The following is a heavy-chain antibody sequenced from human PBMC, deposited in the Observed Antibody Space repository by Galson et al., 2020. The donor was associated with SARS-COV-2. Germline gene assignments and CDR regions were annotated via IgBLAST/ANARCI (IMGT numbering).Heavy chain of an antibody. Sequence: TGGSLRLSCAASGFTFSSYAMSWVRQSPGKGLEWVSGITGSGLNTYYADSVEGRFTIFRDNSENTLYLQMDSLSGEDTALYFCAKDGTFSNSFYYSESWGQGTLVTVSS. CDR3: AKDGTFSNSFYYSES. J-gene: IGHJ4*02. CDR1: GFTFSSYA. D-gene: IGHD6-6*01. CDR2: ITGSGLNT. V-gene: IGHV3-23*01.